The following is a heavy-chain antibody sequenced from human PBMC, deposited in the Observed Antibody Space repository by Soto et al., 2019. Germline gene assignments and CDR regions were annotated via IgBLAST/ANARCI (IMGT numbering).Heavy chain of an antibody. J-gene: IGHJ6*03. CDR3: ARGDCVGGTCYPLAGSFYYYMDV. CDR2: INSDGSVS. CDR1: GFTFSNYW. Sequence: EVQLVESGGGLVQPGGSLRLSCAASGFTFSNYWMYWVRQAPGKGLEWVSRINSDGSVSSYADSVKGRLTISRDNVKNTLYLQMDTRKPEDTAVYYCARGDCVGGTCYPLAGSFYYYMDVWGKGTTVTVFS. V-gene: IGHV3-74*02. D-gene: IGHD2-15*01.